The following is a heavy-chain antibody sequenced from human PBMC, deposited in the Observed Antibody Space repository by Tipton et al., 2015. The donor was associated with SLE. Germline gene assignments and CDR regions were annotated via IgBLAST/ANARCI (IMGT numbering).Heavy chain of an antibody. J-gene: IGHJ5*02. D-gene: IGHD3-22*01. CDR3: ARDRDYYDSSGYNNWFDP. Sequence: TLSLTCAVSGYSISSGYYWGWIRQPAGKGLEWIGRIYTSGSTNYNPSLKSRVTISVDTSKNQFSLKLSSVTAADTAVYYCARDRDYYDSSGYNNWFDPWGQGTLVTVSS. CDR1: GYSISSGYY. V-gene: IGHV4-61*02. CDR2: IYTSGST.